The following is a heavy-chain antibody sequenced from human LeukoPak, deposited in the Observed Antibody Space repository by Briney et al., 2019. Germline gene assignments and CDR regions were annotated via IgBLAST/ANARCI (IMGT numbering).Heavy chain of an antibody. D-gene: IGHD4/OR15-4a*01. CDR2: ISAYNGNT. Sequence: ASVKVSCKASGYTFTSYGISWVRQAPGQGLEWMGWISAYNGNTNYAQKLQGRVTMTTDTSTSTAYMELRSLRSEDTAVYYCARAPMVPAAPMGHDAFDIWGQGTMVTVSS. V-gene: IGHV1-18*01. CDR3: ARAPMVPAAPMGHDAFDI. CDR1: GYTFTSYG. J-gene: IGHJ3*02.